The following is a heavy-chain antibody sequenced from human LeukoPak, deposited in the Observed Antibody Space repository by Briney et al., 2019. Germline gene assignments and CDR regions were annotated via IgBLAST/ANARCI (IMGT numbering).Heavy chain of an antibody. J-gene: IGHJ3*01. CDR1: GFTFSSFN. D-gene: IGHD6-6*01. CDR2: ISSGGSYI. CDR3: ARDLGRYSNSPDAFDF. V-gene: IGHV3-21*01. Sequence: GGSLRLSCATSGFTFSSFNMIWVRQAPGKGLEWVSSISSGGSYIYYADSVKGQFTISRDNAKNSLYLQMNSPRDEDTAVYYCARDLGRYSNSPDAFDFWGQGTLVTVSS.